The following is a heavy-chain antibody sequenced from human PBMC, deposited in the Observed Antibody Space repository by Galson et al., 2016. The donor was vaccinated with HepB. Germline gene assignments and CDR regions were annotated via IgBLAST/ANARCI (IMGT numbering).Heavy chain of an antibody. Sequence: SVKVSCKASGDIFSSYAMSWVRQAPGHGLEWMGGIIRMFGTVNYARKFQGRVTISADDSASTGYMELSGLRSDDTAVYYCARSQIVATFTGFAYWGQGTRVTVSP. J-gene: IGHJ4*02. V-gene: IGHV1-69*13. D-gene: IGHD5-12*01. CDR2: IIRMFGTV. CDR1: GDIFSSYA. CDR3: ARSQIVATFTGFAY.